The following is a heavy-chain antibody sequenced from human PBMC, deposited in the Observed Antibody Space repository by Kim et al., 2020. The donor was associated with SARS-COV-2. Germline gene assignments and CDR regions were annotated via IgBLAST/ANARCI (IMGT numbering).Heavy chain of an antibody. J-gene: IGHJ4*02. D-gene: IGHD3-22*01. CDR1: GGSISSSSYY. CDR3: ARGTYYYDSSGYNHDFDY. V-gene: IGHV4-39*01. CDR2: IYYSGST. Sequence: SETLSLTCTVSGGSISSSSYYWGWIRQPPGKGLEWIGSIYYSGSTYYNPSLKSRVTISVDMSKNQFSLKLSSVTAADTAVYYCARGTYYYDSSGYNHDFDYWGQGTLVTVSS.